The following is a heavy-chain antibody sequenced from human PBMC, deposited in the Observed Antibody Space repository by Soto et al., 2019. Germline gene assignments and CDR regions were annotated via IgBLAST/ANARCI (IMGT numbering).Heavy chain of an antibody. D-gene: IGHD3-9*01. V-gene: IGHV4-31*03. CDR1: GGSISIGGYY. CDR2: IYYSGST. J-gene: IGHJ4*02. CDR3: ARTLGYYDILSCYHYLDY. Sequence: PSETLSLTCTVSGGSISIGGYYWSCIRQHPGKGLEWIGYIYYSGSTYYNPSLKSRVTISVDTSKNQFSLKLSSVTAADTAVYYCARTLGYYDILSCYHYLDYWGQGTLVTVSS.